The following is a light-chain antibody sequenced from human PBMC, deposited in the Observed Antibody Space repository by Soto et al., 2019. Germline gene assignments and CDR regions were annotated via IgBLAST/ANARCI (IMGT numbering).Light chain of an antibody. V-gene: IGKV3-11*01. Sequence: EIVLTQSPATLSLSLGERATLSCRASQNINTYLVWYQQKPGQAPRLLIYDASKMATGIPDRFSGSGSGTDFIFTISSLAPEDFALYYCQQRSSWPRVFGGGTKVEIK. CDR3: QQRSSWPRV. CDR1: QNINTY. CDR2: DAS. J-gene: IGKJ4*01.